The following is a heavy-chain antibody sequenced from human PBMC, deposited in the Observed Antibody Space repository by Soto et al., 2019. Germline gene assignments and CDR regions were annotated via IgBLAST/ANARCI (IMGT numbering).Heavy chain of an antibody. Sequence: GGSLRLSCAASGFTFSSYWMSWVRQAPGKGLEWVANIKQDGSEKYYVDPVKGRFTISRDNAKNSLYLQMNSLRAEDTAVYYCARDLRTTVPYYYGMDVWGQGTTVTVS. CDR1: GFTFSSYW. D-gene: IGHD4-4*01. CDR2: IKQDGSEK. J-gene: IGHJ6*02. CDR3: ARDLRTTVPYYYGMDV. V-gene: IGHV3-7*01.